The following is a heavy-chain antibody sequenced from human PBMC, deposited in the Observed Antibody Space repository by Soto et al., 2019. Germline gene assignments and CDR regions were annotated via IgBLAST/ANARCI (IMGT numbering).Heavy chain of an antibody. CDR1: GFTFSSYA. CDR3: VRGDGDYYDGNGYLGRH. J-gene: IGHJ4*02. CDR2: ISTNGGST. V-gene: IGHV3-64D*06. Sequence: GSLRRSCSASGFTFSSYAMHWVRQAPGKGLEYVSSISTNGGSTHYADSVKGRFTISRDNSKNTQYLQMSSLRVEDTAVYYCVRGDGDYYDGNGYLGRHWGQGTLVTVSS. D-gene: IGHD3-22*01.